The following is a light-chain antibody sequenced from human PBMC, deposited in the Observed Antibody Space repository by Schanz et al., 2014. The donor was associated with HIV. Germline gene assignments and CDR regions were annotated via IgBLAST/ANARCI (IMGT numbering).Light chain of an antibody. Sequence: QSVLTQPASVSGSPGQSITISCTGTSSDVGVYNYVSWYQHHPGKAPKLMIYDVNNRPSGVPDRFSGSKSGNAASLTISGLQSDDEAYYHCCSYAGTYTWVFGGGTKLTVL. CDR3: CSYAGTYTWV. CDR2: DVN. CDR1: SSDVGVYNY. J-gene: IGLJ3*02. V-gene: IGLV2-11*01.